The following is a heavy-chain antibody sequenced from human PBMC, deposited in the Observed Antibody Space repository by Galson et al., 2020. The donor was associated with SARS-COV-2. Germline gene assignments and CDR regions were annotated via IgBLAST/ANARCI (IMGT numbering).Heavy chain of an antibody. CDR2: ISGSGATT. V-gene: IGHV3-23*01. CDR1: GFPFSSYA. D-gene: IGHD6-13*01. CDR3: ARTPAWYEGELDY. Sequence: GESLKISCAASGFPFSSYAMNWVRQAPGKGLEWVSGISGSGATTYYADSVKGRFTVSRDNSRNTLYLQMNSLRAEDTAIYYCARTPAWYEGELDYWGQGTLVTVSS. J-gene: IGHJ4*02.